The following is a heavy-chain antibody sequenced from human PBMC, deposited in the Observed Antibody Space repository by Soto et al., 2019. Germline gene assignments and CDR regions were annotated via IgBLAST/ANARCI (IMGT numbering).Heavy chain of an antibody. CDR1: GGTFSSYA. D-gene: IGHD2-2*01. J-gene: IGHJ6*02. CDR2: IIPISGTA. V-gene: IGHV1-69*06. CDR3: ARAVPLRQHYYYYGMDV. Sequence: QVQLVQSGAEVKKPGSSVKVSCKASGGTFSSYAISWVRQAPGQGLEWMGGIIPISGTANYAQKFQGRVTITADKSTSTAYMELSSLRSEDTAVYYCARAVPLRQHYYYYGMDVWGQGTTVTVSS.